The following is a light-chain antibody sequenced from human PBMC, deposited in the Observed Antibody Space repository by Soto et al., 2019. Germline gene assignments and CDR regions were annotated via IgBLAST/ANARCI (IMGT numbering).Light chain of an antibody. Sequence: QSALTQPASVSGSPGQSITISCTGTSRDVGGYNYVSWHQHHPGKAPKLLISEVRNRPSGISNRFSGSKSGNTATLTISGLQADDEADYYCSSYAISSTPIYVFXTGTKVTVL. J-gene: IGLJ1*01. CDR1: SRDVGGYNY. CDR2: EVR. V-gene: IGLV2-14*01. CDR3: SSYAISSTPIYV.